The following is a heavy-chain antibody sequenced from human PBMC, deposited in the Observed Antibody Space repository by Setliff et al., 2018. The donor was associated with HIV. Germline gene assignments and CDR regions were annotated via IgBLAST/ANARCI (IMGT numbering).Heavy chain of an antibody. D-gene: IGHD2-8*01. V-gene: IGHV4-4*07. CDR2: LDTDGTT. Sequence: SETLSLTCNVSGTSIRDKSWSWIRQPAGKGLEWIGHLDTDGTTEYNPSLNSRVTIFLELSKNQVSLILTSVTAADTAIYYCARNFLYSTFFSSPGPGGSNYWGQGILVTVSS. J-gene: IGHJ4*02. CDR1: GTSIRDKS. CDR3: ARNFLYSTFFSSPGPGGSNY.